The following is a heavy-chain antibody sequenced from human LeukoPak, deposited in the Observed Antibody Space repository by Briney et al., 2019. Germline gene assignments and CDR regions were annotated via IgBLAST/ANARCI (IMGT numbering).Heavy chain of an antibody. D-gene: IGHD6-19*01. CDR1: GFTFTTYW. V-gene: IGHV3-7*01. J-gene: IGHJ4*02. Sequence: GSLRLSCAASGFTFTTYWMSWVRQPPGKGLEWVANIKQDGTEKYYVDSVKGRFTISRDNAKNTLYLQMNSLRAEDTAVYYCARGTIPGYSSGWGQGTLVTVSS. CDR3: ARGTIPGYSSG. CDR2: IKQDGTEK.